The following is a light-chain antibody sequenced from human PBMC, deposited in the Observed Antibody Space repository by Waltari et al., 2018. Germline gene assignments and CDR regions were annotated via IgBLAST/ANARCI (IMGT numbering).Light chain of an antibody. Sequence: QISGTAPKLLMSRNDQRPSGVPDRFSGSKSGTSASLAISGLRSEDEADYYCSTWDDSLRTWVFGGGTKLTVL. J-gene: IGLJ3*02. CDR3: STWDDSLRTWV. V-gene: IGLV1-47*01. CDR2: RND.